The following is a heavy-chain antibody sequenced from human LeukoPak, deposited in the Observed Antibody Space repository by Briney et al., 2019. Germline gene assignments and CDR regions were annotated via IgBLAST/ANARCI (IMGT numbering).Heavy chain of an antibody. CDR2: IYYSGST. V-gene: IGHV4-59*01. CDR3: ARVLSSSWSLYYFDY. D-gene: IGHD6-13*01. CDR1: GGSISSYY. Sequence: SETLSLTCTVSGGSISSYYWSWIRQPPGKGLEWIGYIYYSGSTNYNPSLKSRVTISVDTSKNHFSLKLSSVTAADTAVYYCARVLSSSWSLYYFDYWGQGTLVTVSS. J-gene: IGHJ4*02.